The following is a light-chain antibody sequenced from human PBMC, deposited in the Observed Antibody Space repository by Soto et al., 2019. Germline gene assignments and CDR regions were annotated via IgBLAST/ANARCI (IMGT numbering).Light chain of an antibody. CDR3: QQSYSTPPGT. J-gene: IGKJ2*01. V-gene: IGKV1-39*01. CDR1: QSISNY. Sequence: DIQMTQSPSSLSASVGDRVTITCRARQSISNYLNWYQQKPGKAPNLLIYDASSLQSGVPSRFSGSGSGTDFTLTISSLQPEDFATYYCQQSYSTPPGTFGQGTKLEIK. CDR2: DAS.